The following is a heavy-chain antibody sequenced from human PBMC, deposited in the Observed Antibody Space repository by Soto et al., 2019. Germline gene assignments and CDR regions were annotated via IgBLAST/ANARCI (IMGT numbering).Heavy chain of an antibody. CDR1: GFTFSSYA. J-gene: IGHJ5*02. V-gene: IGHV3-23*01. CDR3: AKAVITGTTYNWFDP. CDR2: ISGSGGST. Sequence: GGSLRLSCAASGFTFSSYAMSWVRQAPGKGLEWVSAISGSGGSTYYADSVKGRFTISRDNSKNTLYLQMNSLRAEDTAVYYCAKAVITGTTYNWFDPWGQGTLVTVPQ. D-gene: IGHD1-7*01.